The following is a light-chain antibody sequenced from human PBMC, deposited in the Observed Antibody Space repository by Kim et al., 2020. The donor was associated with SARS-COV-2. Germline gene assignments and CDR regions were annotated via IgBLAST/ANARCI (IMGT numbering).Light chain of an antibody. Sequence: EIVMTHSPATLSLSPGERATLSCRASQSIGTDLAWYQHKPGQAPRLLIYNAFTSATGIPARISGSGSGTDFTLTISSLQSEDFAVYYCQQYNDWPLTFGGGTKVDIK. CDR2: NAF. J-gene: IGKJ4*01. CDR3: QQYNDWPLT. V-gene: IGKV3D-15*01. CDR1: QSIGTD.